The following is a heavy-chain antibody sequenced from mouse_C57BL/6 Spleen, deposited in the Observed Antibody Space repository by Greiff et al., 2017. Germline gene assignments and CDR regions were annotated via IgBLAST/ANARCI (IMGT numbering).Heavy chain of an antibody. CDR3: AREGAITTVVANYAMDY. D-gene: IGHD1-1*01. CDR1: GYTFTSYW. V-gene: IGHV1-55*01. J-gene: IGHJ4*01. Sequence: QVQLQQSGAELVKPGASVKMSCKASGYTFTSYWITWVKQRPGQGLEWIGDIYPGSGSTNSNEKFKSKATLTVDTSFSTAYMQLSSLTSEDSAVYYCAREGAITTVVANYAMDYWGQGTSVTVSS. CDR2: IYPGSGST.